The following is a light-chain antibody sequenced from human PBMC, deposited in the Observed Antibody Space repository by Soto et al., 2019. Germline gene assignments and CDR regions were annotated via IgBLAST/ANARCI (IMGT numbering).Light chain of an antibody. Sequence: EIVMTQSPATLSVSPGARATLSCRASQSIGINVAWYQQRPCQVPRLLIYGASTRATGIPARFSASGSGTEFTLTISGLQSEDSAIYHCQQYYYWPPLTFGQGTRLEIK. V-gene: IGKV3-15*01. CDR3: QQYYYWPPLT. J-gene: IGKJ5*01. CDR2: GAS. CDR1: QSIGIN.